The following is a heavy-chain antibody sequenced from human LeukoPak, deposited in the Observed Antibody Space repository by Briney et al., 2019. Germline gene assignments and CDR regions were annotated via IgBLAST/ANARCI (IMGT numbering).Heavy chain of an antibody. Sequence: GRSLRLSCAASGFTFSSYAMHWVRQAPGKGLEWVAVISYDGSNKYYADSVKGRFTISRDNSKNTLYLQMNSLRAEDTAVYYCARDRRGGDTAMVTLDYWGQGTLVTVSS. D-gene: IGHD5-18*01. CDR1: GFTFSSYA. V-gene: IGHV3-30*01. CDR2: ISYDGSNK. J-gene: IGHJ4*02. CDR3: ARDRRGGDTAMVTLDY.